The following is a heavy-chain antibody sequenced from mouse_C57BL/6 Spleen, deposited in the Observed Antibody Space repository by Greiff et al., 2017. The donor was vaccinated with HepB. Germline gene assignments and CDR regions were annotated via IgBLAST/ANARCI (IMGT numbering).Heavy chain of an antibody. D-gene: IGHD2-1*01. CDR2: IYPSDSYI. V-gene: IGHV1-50*01. CDR1: GYTFTSYW. CDR3: ARNDYGNYWYFDV. J-gene: IGHJ1*03. Sequence: QVQLQQPGAELVKPGASVTLSCKASGYTFTSYWMQWVKQRPGQGLEWIGEIYPSDSYINYNQKFKGKATLTVDTSSSTAYMQLSSLTSEDSAVYCCARNDYGNYWYFDVWGTGTTVTVSS.